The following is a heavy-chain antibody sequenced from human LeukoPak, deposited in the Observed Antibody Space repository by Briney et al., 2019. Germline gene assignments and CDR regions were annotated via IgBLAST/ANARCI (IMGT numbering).Heavy chain of an antibody. D-gene: IGHD1-14*01. CDR1: GGSISSYY. Sequence: PSETLSLTCTVSGGSISSYYWSWIRQPPGKGLEWIGYIYYSGSTNYNPSLKSRVTISVDTSKNQFSLKLSSVTAADTAVYYCARDGGYRRQVWFDHWGQGTLVTVSS. CDR2: IYYSGST. V-gene: IGHV4-59*01. CDR3: ARDGGYRRQVWFDH. J-gene: IGHJ5*02.